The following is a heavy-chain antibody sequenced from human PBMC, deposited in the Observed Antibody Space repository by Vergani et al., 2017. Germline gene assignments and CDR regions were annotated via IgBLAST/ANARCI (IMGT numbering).Heavy chain of an antibody. CDR2: IKQDGSEK. J-gene: IGHJ4*02. CDR3: ARAHDYVWGSYRYTAYYFDY. D-gene: IGHD3-16*02. CDR1: GFTFSSYW. Sequence: EVQLVESGGGLVQPGGSLRLSCAASGFTFSSYWMSWVRQAPGKGLEGVANIKQDGSEKNYVDSGKGRFTISRDNAKNSLYLQMNSLRAEDTAVYYCARAHDYVWGSYRYTAYYFDYWGQGTPVTVSS. V-gene: IGHV3-7*03.